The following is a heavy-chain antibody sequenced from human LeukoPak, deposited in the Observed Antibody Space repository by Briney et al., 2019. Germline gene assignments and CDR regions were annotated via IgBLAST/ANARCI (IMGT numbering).Heavy chain of an antibody. CDR1: GFTFSSYA. J-gene: IGHJ4*02. CDR3: ARGGAYCGGDCPYYFDY. V-gene: IGHV3-30*04. D-gene: IGHD2-21*02. CDR2: ISYDGSNK. Sequence: PGGSLRLSCAASGFTFSSYAMHWVRQAPGKGLEWVAVISYDGSNKYYADSMKGRFTISRDNSKNTLYLQMNSLRAEDTAVYYCARGGAYCGGDCPYYFDYWGQGTLVTVSS.